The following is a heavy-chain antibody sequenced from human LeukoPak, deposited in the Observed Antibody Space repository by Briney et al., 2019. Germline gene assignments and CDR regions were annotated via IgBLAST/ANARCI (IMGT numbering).Heavy chain of an antibody. J-gene: IGHJ4*01. CDR1: GYNFNTYG. CDR3: ARDGVSGHFDY. V-gene: IGHV1-18*01. D-gene: IGHD3-3*01. CDR2: ISAYNGNT. Sequence: ASVKISCKTSGYNFNTYGVNWVRQAPGEGLEWMGWISAYNGNTKYTQNLQGRVTLSTDTSTSTAYMDLRSLRSDDTAVYYCARDGVSGHFDYWGRGTLVTVSS.